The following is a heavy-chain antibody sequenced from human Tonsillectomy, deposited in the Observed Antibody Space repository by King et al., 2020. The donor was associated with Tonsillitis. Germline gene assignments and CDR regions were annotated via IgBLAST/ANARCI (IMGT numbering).Heavy chain of an antibody. Sequence: QLQESGPGLVKPSQTLSLTCTVSGGSISSGGYYWSWIRQHPGKGLEWIGYIYYSGSTDYNPSLKSRVSISVDTSKNHFSLKLSSVTAADTAVYYCARDFVGKGLSAYYYGMDVWGQGTTVTVSS. CDR2: IYYSGST. CDR3: ARDFVGKGLSAYYYGMDV. D-gene: IGHD1-26*01. CDR1: GGSISSGGYY. V-gene: IGHV4-31*03. J-gene: IGHJ6*02.